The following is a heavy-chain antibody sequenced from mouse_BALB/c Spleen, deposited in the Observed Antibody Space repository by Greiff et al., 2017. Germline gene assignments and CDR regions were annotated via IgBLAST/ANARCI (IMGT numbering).Heavy chain of an antibody. J-gene: IGHJ3*01. V-gene: IGHV2-2*02. CDR2: IWSGGST. CDR1: GFSLTSYG. Sequence: QVQLKESGPGLVQPSQSLSITCTVSGFSLTSYGVHWVRQSPGKGLEWLGVIWSGGSTDYNAAFISRLSISKDNSKSQVFFKMNSLQANDTAIYYCARFDGYYAWFAYWGQGTLVTVSA. CDR3: ARFDGYYAWFAY. D-gene: IGHD2-3*01.